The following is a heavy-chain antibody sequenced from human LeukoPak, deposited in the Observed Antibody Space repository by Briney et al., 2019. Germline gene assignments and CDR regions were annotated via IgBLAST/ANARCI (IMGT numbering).Heavy chain of an antibody. J-gene: IGHJ4*02. CDR3: ARDSPPYSSRAYYFDY. Sequence: ASVKVSCKASGGTFSSYAISWVRQAPGQGLEWMGGIIPIFGTANYAQKFQGRVTITTDESTSTAYMELSSLRSEDTAVYYRARDSPPYSSRAYYFDYWGQGTLVTVSS. D-gene: IGHD6-13*01. CDR1: GGTFSSYA. V-gene: IGHV1-69*05. CDR2: IIPIFGTA.